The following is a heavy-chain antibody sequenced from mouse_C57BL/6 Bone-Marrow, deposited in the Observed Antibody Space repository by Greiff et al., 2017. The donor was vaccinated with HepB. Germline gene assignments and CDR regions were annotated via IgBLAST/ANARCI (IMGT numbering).Heavy chain of an antibody. CDR1: GFTFSDYG. V-gene: IGHV5-17*01. J-gene: IGHJ1*03. Sequence: EVKLVESGGGLVKPGGSLKLSCAASGFTFSDYGMHWVRQAPEKGLEWVAYISSGISTIYYADTVKGRFTISRDNAKNTLFLQMTSLRSADTAMYYCARAYDPTGYFDVWGTGTTVTVSS. CDR3: ARAYDPTGYFDV. CDR2: ISSGISTI. D-gene: IGHD2-3*01.